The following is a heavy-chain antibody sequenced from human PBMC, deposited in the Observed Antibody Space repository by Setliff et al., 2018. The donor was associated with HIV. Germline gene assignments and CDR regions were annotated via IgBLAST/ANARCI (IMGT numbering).Heavy chain of an antibody. V-gene: IGHV3-21*04. J-gene: IGHJ4*02. CDR2: ISSSYNSI. CDR3: ARGPRWYYYGSGSYFSD. D-gene: IGHD3-10*01. CDR1: GFTFSSYT. Sequence: GGSLRLSCAISGFTFSSYTMHWVRQAPGKGLEWVSSISSSYNSIYYADSVKGRFTISRDNAKNSLYLQMNSLRAEDTAVYYCARGPRWYYYGSGSYFSDWGQGTLVTVSS.